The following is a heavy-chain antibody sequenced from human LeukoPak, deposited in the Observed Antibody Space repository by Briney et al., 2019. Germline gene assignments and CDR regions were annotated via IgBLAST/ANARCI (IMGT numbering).Heavy chain of an antibody. CDR2: ISAYNGNT. CDR1: GYTFTSYG. J-gene: IGHJ5*02. V-gene: IGHV1-18*01. CDR3: ATAGYSRDPLRFDP. D-gene: IGHD6-13*01. Sequence: ASVKVSCKASGYTFTSYGISWVRQAPGQGLEWMGWISAYNGNTNYAQKLQGRVTMTTDTSTSTAYMELRSLRSDDTAVYYCATAGYSRDPLRFDPWGQGTLVTVSS.